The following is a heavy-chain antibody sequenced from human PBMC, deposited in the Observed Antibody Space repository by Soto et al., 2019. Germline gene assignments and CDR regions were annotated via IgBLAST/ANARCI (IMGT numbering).Heavy chain of an antibody. V-gene: IGHV3-30*18. CDR1: GFIFSTYC. CDR2: ISYDGRNT. Sequence: PGGSLSLSCAASGFIFSTYCMFWVRQDSGRGLEWVALISYDGRNTYYSDSVKGRFTVSRDNSKSTLYLQMNSLRAEDTAVYYCAKGSYSGRYSDFDYWGQGTLVTVSS. CDR3: AKGSYSGRYSDFDY. J-gene: IGHJ4*02. D-gene: IGHD1-26*01.